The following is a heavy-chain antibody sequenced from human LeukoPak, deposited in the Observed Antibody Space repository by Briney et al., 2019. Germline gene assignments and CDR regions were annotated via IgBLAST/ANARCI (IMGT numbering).Heavy chain of an antibody. Sequence: GGSLRLSCAASGFTFSSYSMNWVRQAPGKGLEWVSSISSSSSYIYYADSVKGRFTISRDNARKSLYLQMNSLRAEDTAVYYCARDSPNEGILWWSIDYWGQGTLVTVSS. D-gene: IGHD2-21*01. V-gene: IGHV3-21*01. CDR1: GFTFSSYS. CDR3: ARDSPNEGILWWSIDY. J-gene: IGHJ4*02. CDR2: ISSSSSYI.